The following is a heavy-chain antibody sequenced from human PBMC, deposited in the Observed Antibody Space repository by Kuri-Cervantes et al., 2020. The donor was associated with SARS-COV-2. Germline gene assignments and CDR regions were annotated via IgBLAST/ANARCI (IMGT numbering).Heavy chain of an antibody. CDR3: ARLRQLEEGY. CDR1: GYTFISYA. Sequence: ASVKVSCKTSGYTFISYAIDWVRQAPGQGLEWMGWINPRSGGTKYVEKFQGRVTMTRDTSISTVYMEMNRLRSDDTAVYYCARLRQLEEGYWGQGTLVTVSS. D-gene: IGHD1-1*01. J-gene: IGHJ4*02. V-gene: IGHV1-2*02. CDR2: INPRSGGT.